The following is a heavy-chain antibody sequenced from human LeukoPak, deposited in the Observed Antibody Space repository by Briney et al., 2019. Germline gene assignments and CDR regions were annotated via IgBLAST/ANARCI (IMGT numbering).Heavy chain of an antibody. CDR1: GFTFSSYA. Sequence: GGSLRLSCAASGFTFSSYAMHWVRQAPGKGLEWVAVISYDGSNKYYADSVKGRFTISRDNSKNTLYLQMNSLRPEDTAIYYCARVDDLDAFDIWGQGTMVTVSS. V-gene: IGHV3-30-3*01. D-gene: IGHD2-2*03. CDR2: ISYDGSNK. CDR3: ARVDDLDAFDI. J-gene: IGHJ3*02.